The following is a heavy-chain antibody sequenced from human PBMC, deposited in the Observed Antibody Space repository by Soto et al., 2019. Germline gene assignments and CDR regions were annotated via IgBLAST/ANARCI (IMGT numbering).Heavy chain of an antibody. V-gene: IGHV4-4*02. CDR2: IYHSGST. Sequence: SETLSLTCAVSGGSISSSNWWSWVRQPPGKGLEWIGEIYHSGSTNYNPSLKSRVTISVDKSKNQFSLKLSSVTAADTAVYYCARDIAAAGPDYYYGMDVWGQGTTVTVSS. CDR1: GGSISSSNW. D-gene: IGHD6-13*01. J-gene: IGHJ6*02. CDR3: ARDIAAAGPDYYYGMDV.